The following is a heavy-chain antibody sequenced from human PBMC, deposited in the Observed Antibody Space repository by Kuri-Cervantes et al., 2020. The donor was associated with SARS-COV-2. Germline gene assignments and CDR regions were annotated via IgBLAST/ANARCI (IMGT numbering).Heavy chain of an antibody. CDR2: INPSGGST. D-gene: IGHD1-26*01. CDR1: GYTFTGYY. Sequence: ASVKVSCKASGYTFTGYYMHWVRQAPGQGLEWMGIINPSGGSTSYAQKFQGRVTMTRDTSISTAYMELSRLRSDDTAVYYCARGQWELLYMDVWGKGTTVTVSS. CDR3: ARGQWELLYMDV. V-gene: IGHV1-46*01. J-gene: IGHJ6*03.